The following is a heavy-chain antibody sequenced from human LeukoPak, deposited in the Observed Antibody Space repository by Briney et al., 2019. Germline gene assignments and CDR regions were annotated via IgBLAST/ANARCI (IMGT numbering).Heavy chain of an antibody. D-gene: IGHD4-17*01. J-gene: IGHJ4*02. CDR1: GGSISSYS. Sequence: PSETLSLTCTASGGSISSYSLSWIRQPPGKGLEWIGYIYYSGSTNYNPSLKSRVTISVDTSKNQFSLKLSSVTAADTAVYYCARSTYDYEDYWGQGTLVTVSS. CDR3: ARSTYDYEDY. CDR2: IYYSGST. V-gene: IGHV4-59*01.